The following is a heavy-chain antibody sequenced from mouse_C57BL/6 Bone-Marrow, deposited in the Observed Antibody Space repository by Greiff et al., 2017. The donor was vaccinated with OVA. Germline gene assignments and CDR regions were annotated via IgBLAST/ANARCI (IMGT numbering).Heavy chain of an antibody. V-gene: IGHV1-81*01. D-gene: IGHD2-4*01. CDR1: GYTFTSYG. CDR3: ARSYYDYGFAY. CDR2: IYPRSGNT. J-gene: IGHJ3*01. Sequence: VQLQQSGAELARPGASVKLSCKASGYTFTSYGISWVKQRTGQGLEWIGEIYPRSGNTYYNEKFKGKATLTADKSSSTAYMELRSLTSEDSAVYFCARSYYDYGFAYWGQGTLVTVSA.